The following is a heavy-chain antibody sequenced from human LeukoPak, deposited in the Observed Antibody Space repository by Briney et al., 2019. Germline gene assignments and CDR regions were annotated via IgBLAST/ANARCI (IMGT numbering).Heavy chain of an antibody. D-gene: IGHD3-22*01. CDR2: IWYDGSNK. CDR3: ARGRVGYYDSSGYYYFDY. Sequence: GGSLRLSCAASGFTFSSYGMHWVRQAPGKGLEWVAVIWYDGSNKYYADSVKGRFTISGDNSKNTLYLQMNSLRAEDTAVYYCARGRVGYYDSSGYYYFDYWGQGTLVTVSS. V-gene: IGHV3-33*01. J-gene: IGHJ4*02. CDR1: GFTFSSYG.